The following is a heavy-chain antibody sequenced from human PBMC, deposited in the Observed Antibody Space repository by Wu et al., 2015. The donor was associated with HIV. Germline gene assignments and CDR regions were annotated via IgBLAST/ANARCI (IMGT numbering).Heavy chain of an antibody. D-gene: IGHD3-3*01. V-gene: IGHV1-2*02. CDR1: GYTFTGYY. CDR2: MNSNSGGT. Sequence: QVQLVQSGAEVKKPGASVKVSCKASGYTFTGYYLHWVRQAPGQGLEWMGWMNSNSGGTKYAQKFQGRASMTRDTSISTAYMELSRLRSDDTAVYYCARGTMYDFWTGSQFDYWGQGTLVTVSS. J-gene: IGHJ4*02. CDR3: ARGTMYDFWTGSQFDY.